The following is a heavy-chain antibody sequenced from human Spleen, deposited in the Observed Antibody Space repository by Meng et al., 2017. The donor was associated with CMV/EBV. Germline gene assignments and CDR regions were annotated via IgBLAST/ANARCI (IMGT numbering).Heavy chain of an antibody. Sequence: SETLSLTCAVYGGSFSGYYWSWIRQPPGKGLEWIGEINHSGSTNYNPSLRVRVTISVDTSKNQFSLKLSSVTAADTAVYYCASTGYSSGYGMDVWGQGTTVTVSS. CDR3: ASTGYSSGYGMDV. V-gene: IGHV4-34*01. J-gene: IGHJ6*02. CDR1: GGSFSGYY. D-gene: IGHD6-25*01. CDR2: INHSGST.